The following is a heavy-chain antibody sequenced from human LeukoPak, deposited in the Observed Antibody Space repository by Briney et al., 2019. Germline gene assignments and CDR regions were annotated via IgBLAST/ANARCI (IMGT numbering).Heavy chain of an antibody. V-gene: IGHV3-48*01. CDR2: ISSSSNTI. CDR1: GFTLSSYS. J-gene: IGHJ6*03. CDR3: ARDRVYYMDV. Sequence: PGRSLRLSCAASGFTLSSYSMNWVRQAPGKGLEWVSYISSSSNTIYYADSVKGRFTISRDNAKNSLYLQMNSLRAEDTAVYYCARDRVYYMDVWGKGTTVTVSS.